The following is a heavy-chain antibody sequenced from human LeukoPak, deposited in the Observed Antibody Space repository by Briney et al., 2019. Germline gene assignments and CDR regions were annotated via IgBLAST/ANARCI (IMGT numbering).Heavy chain of an antibody. Sequence: SVTLSLTCTVSGSSISSYYWSWIRQPPGKGLEWIGYIYYSGSTNYNPSLKSRVTISVDTSKNQFSLKLSSVTAADTAVYYCAREQYSSSPFGYWGQGTLVTVSS. D-gene: IGHD6-6*01. V-gene: IGHV4-59*01. CDR3: AREQYSSSPFGY. J-gene: IGHJ4*02. CDR2: IYYSGST. CDR1: GSSISSYY.